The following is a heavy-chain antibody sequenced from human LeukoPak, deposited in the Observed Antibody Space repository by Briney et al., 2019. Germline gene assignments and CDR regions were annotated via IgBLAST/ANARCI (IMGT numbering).Heavy chain of an antibody. CDR3: ARCDSGICYLLGY. CDR1: GYTFTGYY. CDR2: INPNSGGT. J-gene: IGHJ4*02. Sequence: ASVKVSCKASGYTFTGYYKHWVRQAPGQGLEWMGWINPNSGGTNYAQKFQGRVTMTRDTSISTAYMELSRLRSDDTAVYYCARCDSGICYLLGYWGQGTLVTVSS. D-gene: IGHD1-26*01. V-gene: IGHV1-2*02.